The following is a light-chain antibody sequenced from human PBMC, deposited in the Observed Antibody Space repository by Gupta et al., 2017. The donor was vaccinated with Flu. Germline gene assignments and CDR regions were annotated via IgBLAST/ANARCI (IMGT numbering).Light chain of an antibody. V-gene: IGKV1-39*01. CDR1: QRISSY. CDR2: AAS. CDR3: QQSYSTPQT. J-gene: IGKJ1*01. Sequence: EIQMSQSPSSLPASVGARVTITCRASQRISSYLNWYQQKPGKAPKLLIYAASSLQSGVPSRFSGSGSGTDFTLTISSLQPEDFATYYCQQSYSTPQTFGQGTKVEIK.